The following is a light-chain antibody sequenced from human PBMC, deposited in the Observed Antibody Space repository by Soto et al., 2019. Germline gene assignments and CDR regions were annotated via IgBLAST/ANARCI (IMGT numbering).Light chain of an antibody. Sequence: EVVMTQSPATLSVSLGEEATLSCRASQSVRSSVAWYQQKPGQAPRLLISDASTRATGVSARFRGSGSGTEFSLTISGLQSEDFAVYYCQQYEYWPPRTFGPGTKVEIK. CDR1: QSVRSS. CDR2: DAS. CDR3: QQYEYWPPRT. J-gene: IGKJ1*01. V-gene: IGKV3-15*01.